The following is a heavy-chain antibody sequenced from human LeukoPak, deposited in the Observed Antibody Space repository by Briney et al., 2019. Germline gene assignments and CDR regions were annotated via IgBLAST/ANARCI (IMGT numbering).Heavy chain of an antibody. CDR3: ARGIGGSGSLRVYNWFDP. CDR1: GFTFSDYY. CDR2: ISSSGSTI. V-gene: IGHV3-11*04. Sequence: PGGSLRLSCAASGFTFSDYYMSWIRQAPGKGLGWVSYISSSGSTIYYADSVKGRFTISRDNAKNSLYLQMNSLRAEDTAVYYCARGIGGSGSLRVYNWFDPWGQGTLVTVSS. J-gene: IGHJ5*02. D-gene: IGHD3-10*01.